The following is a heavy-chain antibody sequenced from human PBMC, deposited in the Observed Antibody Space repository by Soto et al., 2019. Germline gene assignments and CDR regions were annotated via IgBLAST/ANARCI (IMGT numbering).Heavy chain of an antibody. CDR1: GGTFSSYA. Sequence: GASVKVSCKASGGTFSSYAISWVRQAPGQGLEWMGGIIPIFGTANYAQKFQGRVTITADKSTSTAYMELSSLGSEDTAVYYCASPNCPWQQLVPNYWGQGTLVTVSS. CDR3: ASPNCPWQQLVPNY. J-gene: IGHJ4*02. CDR2: IIPIFGTA. V-gene: IGHV1-69*06. D-gene: IGHD6-13*01.